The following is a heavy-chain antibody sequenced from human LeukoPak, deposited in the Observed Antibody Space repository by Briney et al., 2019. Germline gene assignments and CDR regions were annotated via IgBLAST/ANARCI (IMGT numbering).Heavy chain of an antibody. CDR3: ARGRTRVVTIPALGY. V-gene: IGHV1-18*01. CDR2: ISAYNGNT. Sequence: ASVKVSCKASGYTFTSYGISWVRQAPGQGLEWMGWISAYNGNTNYAQKLQGRVTMTTDTFTSTAYMELRSLRSDDTAVYYCARGRTRVVTIPALGYWGQGTLVTVSS. J-gene: IGHJ4*02. CDR1: GYTFTSYG. D-gene: IGHD3-3*01.